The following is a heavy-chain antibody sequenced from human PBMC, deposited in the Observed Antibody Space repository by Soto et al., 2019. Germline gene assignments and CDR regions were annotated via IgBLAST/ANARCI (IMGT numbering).Heavy chain of an antibody. D-gene: IGHD4-17*01. J-gene: IGHJ4*02. Sequence: QVQLVVSGGGLVKPGGSLRLSCAASDFNFRDYYMSWFLPAPGKGWECVSYVHRRDTYPNYADAVEGRFTVFRDNTKNAGYLQMDGPRDDDTAVDYCARKTTVTKPEDYWGQGTLVNVSS. CDR3: ARKTTVTKPEDY. CDR2: VHRRDTYP. V-gene: IGHV3-11*06. CDR1: DFNFRDYY.